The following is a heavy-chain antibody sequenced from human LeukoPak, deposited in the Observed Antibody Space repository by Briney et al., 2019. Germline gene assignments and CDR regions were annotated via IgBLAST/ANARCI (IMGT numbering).Heavy chain of an antibody. J-gene: IGHJ1*01. CDR3: AKPPWELKSPEYFQH. D-gene: IGHD1-26*01. Sequence: GGSLRLSYAASGFTFSSYAMSWVRQAPGKGLEWVSAISGSGGSTYYADSVKGRFTISRDNSKNTLYLQMNSLRAEDTAVYYCAKPPWELKSPEYFQHWGQGTLVTVSS. CDR2: ISGSGGST. CDR1: GFTFSSYA. V-gene: IGHV3-23*01.